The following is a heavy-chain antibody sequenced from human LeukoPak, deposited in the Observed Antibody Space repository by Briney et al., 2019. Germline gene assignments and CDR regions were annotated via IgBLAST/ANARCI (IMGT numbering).Heavy chain of an antibody. CDR2: INHSRST. D-gene: IGHD6-25*01. J-gene: IGHJ6*03. CDR1: GGSFSGYY. Sequence: PSETLSLTCAVYGGSFSGYYWSWIRQPPGKGLKWIGEINHSRSTNYNPSLKSRVTISLDTSKNQFSLKLSSVTAADTAVYYCARGLRALIAAGYYYMDVWGKGTTVTVSS. CDR3: ARGLRALIAAGYYYMDV. V-gene: IGHV4-34*01.